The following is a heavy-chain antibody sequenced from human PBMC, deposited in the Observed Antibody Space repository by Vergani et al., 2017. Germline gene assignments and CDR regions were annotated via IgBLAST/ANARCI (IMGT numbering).Heavy chain of an antibody. D-gene: IGHD6-13*01. CDR3: ARVGTIAAAGTGYYYMDV. CDR2: IYYSGST. V-gene: IGHV4-39*07. J-gene: IGHJ6*03. Sequence: QLQLQESGPGLVKPSETLSLTCTVSGGSISSSSYYWGWIRQPPGKGLEWIGSIYYSGSTYYNPSLKSRVTISVDTSKNQFSLKLSSVTAADTAVYYCARVGTIAAAGTGYYYMDVWGKGTTVTVSS. CDR1: GGSISSSSYY.